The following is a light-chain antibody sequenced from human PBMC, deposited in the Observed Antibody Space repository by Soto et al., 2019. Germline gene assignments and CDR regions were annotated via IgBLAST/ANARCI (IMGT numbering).Light chain of an antibody. Sequence: EVVLTQSPGTLSLSPGERATLSCRASQSVSNNYLAWYQQKPGQGPRLLIFGSSDRATGIPDRFSGSGSGTDFTLTISRLEPEYFAVYYCQQYGSPPPYTCGQGTKLEIK. CDR2: GSS. J-gene: IGKJ2*01. CDR1: QSVSNNY. V-gene: IGKV3-20*01. CDR3: QQYGSPPPYT.